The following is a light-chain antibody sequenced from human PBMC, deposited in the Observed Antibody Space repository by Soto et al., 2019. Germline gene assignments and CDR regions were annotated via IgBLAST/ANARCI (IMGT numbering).Light chain of an antibody. CDR3: QQYGISVT. CDR2: GAS. CDR1: QSVSSTH. Sequence: DIVLTQSPGTLSLSPGERATLSCRASQSVSSTHLAWYQQKPGQAPRLFIYGASSRATAIPDRFSGSGSGTDFTLTISRLQPEDFAVYYCQQYGISVTFGGGTKVEIK. J-gene: IGKJ4*01. V-gene: IGKV3-20*01.